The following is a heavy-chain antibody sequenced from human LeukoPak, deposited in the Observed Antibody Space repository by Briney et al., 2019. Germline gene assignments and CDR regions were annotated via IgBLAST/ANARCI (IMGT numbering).Heavy chain of an antibody. D-gene: IGHD3-10*01. CDR3: TTDGYYGSGSYDWFDP. J-gene: IGHJ5*02. Sequence: PGGSLRLSCAASGSTFSNAWMSWVRQAPGKGLEWVGRIKSKTDGGTTDYAAPVKGRFTISRDDSKNTLYLQMNSLKTEDTAVYYCTTDGYYGSGSYDWFDPWGQGTLVTVSS. CDR1: GSTFSNAW. V-gene: IGHV3-15*01. CDR2: IKSKTDGGTT.